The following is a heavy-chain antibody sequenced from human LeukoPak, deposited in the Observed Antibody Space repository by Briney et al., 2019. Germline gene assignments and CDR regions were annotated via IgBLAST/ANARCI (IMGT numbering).Heavy chain of an antibody. CDR2: ISGSGGST. CDR1: GFTFSNYA. J-gene: IGHJ4*02. D-gene: IGHD6-19*01. CDR3: AKDTQWLTLPGVANYYFDY. Sequence: GGSLRLSCAASGFTFSNYAMSWVRQAPGKGLEWVSSISGSGGSTYYADSVKGRFTISRDNSKNTLYLQVNSLRAEDTAVYYCAKDTQWLTLPGVANYYFDYWGQGTLVTVSS. V-gene: IGHV3-23*01.